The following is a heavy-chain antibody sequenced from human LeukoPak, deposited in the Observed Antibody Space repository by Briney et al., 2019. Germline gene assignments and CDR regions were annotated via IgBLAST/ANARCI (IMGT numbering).Heavy chain of an antibody. CDR2: ISGSGGST. V-gene: IGHV3-23*01. J-gene: IGHJ4*02. Sequence: QPSETLSLTCTVSGGSVSSGSYYWSWIRQPPGKGLEWVSAISGSGGSTYYADSVKGRFTISRDNSKNTLYLQMNSLRAEDTAVYYCAKGGEPRWYGIWWGQGTLVTVSS. CDR1: GGSVSSGSYY. CDR3: AKGGEPRWYGIW. D-gene: IGHD6-13*01.